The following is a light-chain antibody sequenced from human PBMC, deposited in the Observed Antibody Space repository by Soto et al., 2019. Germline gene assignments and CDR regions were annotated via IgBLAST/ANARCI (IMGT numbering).Light chain of an antibody. Sequence: QSALTQPPSASGSPGQSVTISCTGTSSDIGGYNFVSWYQQHAGKAPKLLIHEVSKRPSGLPDRFSASKSGNTASLTVSGLQAEDEADYYCSSNAGPNIVLFGGGTKLTVL. CDR3: SSNAGPNIVL. CDR2: EVS. J-gene: IGLJ3*02. V-gene: IGLV2-8*01. CDR1: SSDIGGYNF.